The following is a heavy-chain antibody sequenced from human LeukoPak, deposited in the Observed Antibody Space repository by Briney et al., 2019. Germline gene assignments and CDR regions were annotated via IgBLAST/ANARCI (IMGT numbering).Heavy chain of an antibody. CDR3: ARTRTPYPWYFDL. Sequence: SETLSLTCTVSGDSLSYYYWSWIRQPPGKGLEWIADIYDSGSSNYNPSLKSRVTISVDTSQNQFSLKMNSVTAADTAVYYCARTRTPYPWYFDLWGRGTLVTVSS. CDR2: IYDSGSS. CDR1: GDSLSYYY. D-gene: IGHD2-2*01. V-gene: IGHV4-59*01. J-gene: IGHJ2*01.